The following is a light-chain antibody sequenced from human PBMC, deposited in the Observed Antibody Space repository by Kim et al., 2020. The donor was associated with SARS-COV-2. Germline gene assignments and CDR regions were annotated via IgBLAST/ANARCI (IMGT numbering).Light chain of an antibody. J-gene: IGKJ1*01. Sequence: VAPGERATRSCRASQTVSRKQLAWYQQKPGQAPRLLIYGASSRATGIPDRFSGRGSGTDFSLTISRLEPEDCAVYYCQQYGNSRTFGQGTKVDIK. V-gene: IGKV3-20*01. CDR1: QTVSRKQ. CDR2: GAS. CDR3: QQYGNSRT.